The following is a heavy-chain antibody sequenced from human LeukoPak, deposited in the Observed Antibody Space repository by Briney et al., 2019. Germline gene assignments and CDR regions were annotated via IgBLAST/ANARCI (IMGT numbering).Heavy chain of an antibody. Sequence: ASVKVSCKASGYTFTSYDINWVRQATGQGLEWMGWMNPDSGSTGYAQKFQGRVTMTRNASISTAYMELSSLRSEDTAMYYCARGLHCSKANCRRGEWFDPWGQGTLATVSS. V-gene: IGHV1-8*01. J-gene: IGHJ5*02. CDR1: GYTFTSYD. D-gene: IGHD2-2*01. CDR2: MNPDSGST. CDR3: ARGLHCSKANCRRGEWFDP.